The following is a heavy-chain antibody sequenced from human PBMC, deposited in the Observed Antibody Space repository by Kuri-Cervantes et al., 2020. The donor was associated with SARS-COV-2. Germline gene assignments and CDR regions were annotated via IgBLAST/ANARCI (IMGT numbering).Heavy chain of an antibody. Sequence: GGSLRLSCAASGFTFSSYGMHWVRQAPGKGLEWVSAISGSGGSTYYADSVKGRFTISRDNSKNTLYLQMNSLRAEDTAVYYCAKSPENDDFWSGYYYYYYMDVWGKGTTVTVSS. V-gene: IGHV3-23*01. CDR1: GFTFSSYG. D-gene: IGHD3-3*01. CDR2: ISGSGGST. J-gene: IGHJ6*03. CDR3: AKSPENDDFWSGYYYYYYMDV.